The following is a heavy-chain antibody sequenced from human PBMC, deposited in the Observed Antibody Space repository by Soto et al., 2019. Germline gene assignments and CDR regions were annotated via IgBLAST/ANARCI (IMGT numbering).Heavy chain of an antibody. Sequence: SETLSLTCTVSGGTISSSSYYWGWIRQPPGKEIERIGSIYYSGSTSYNPSLKSRVTISVDTSKNQFSLKLSSVTAADTAVYYCARGPMVRGVIPRYYYYYGMDVWGQGTTVS. D-gene: IGHD3-10*01. CDR1: GGTISSSSYY. CDR2: IYYSGST. V-gene: IGHV4-39*01. CDR3: ARGPMVRGVIPRYYYYYGMDV. J-gene: IGHJ6*02.